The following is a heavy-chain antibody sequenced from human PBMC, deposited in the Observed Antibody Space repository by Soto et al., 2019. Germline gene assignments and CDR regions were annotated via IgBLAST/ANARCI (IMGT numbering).Heavy chain of an antibody. CDR2: IYYSGST. CDR1: GGSVSSGSYY. J-gene: IGHJ6*02. Sequence: SETLSLTCTVSGGSVSSGSYYWSWIRQPPGKGLEWIGYIYYSGSTNYNPSLKSRATISVDTSKNQFSLKLSSVTAADTAVYYCARSEDSSSRRYYYYYYGMDVWGQGTTVTVSS. V-gene: IGHV4-61*01. CDR3: ARSEDSSSRRYYYYYYGMDV. D-gene: IGHD6-6*01.